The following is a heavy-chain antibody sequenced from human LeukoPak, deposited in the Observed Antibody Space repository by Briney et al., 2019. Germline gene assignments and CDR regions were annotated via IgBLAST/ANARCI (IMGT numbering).Heavy chain of an antibody. Sequence: ASVKVSCKASGYTFTSYDINWVRQATGQGLEWMGWMNPNSGNTGYAQKFQGRVTMTRNTSISTAYMELSSLRSEDTAVYYCASAYSSGWYVPDYYYGMDVCGQGTTVTVSS. D-gene: IGHD6-19*01. V-gene: IGHV1-8*01. CDR2: MNPNSGNT. CDR3: ASAYSSGWYVPDYYYGMDV. J-gene: IGHJ6*02. CDR1: GYTFTSYD.